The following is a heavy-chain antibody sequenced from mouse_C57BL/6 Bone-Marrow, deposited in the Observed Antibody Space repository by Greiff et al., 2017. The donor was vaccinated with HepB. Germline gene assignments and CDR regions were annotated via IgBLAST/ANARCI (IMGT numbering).Heavy chain of an antibody. J-gene: IGHJ3*01. Sequence: EVHLVESGPELVKPGASVKISCKASGYSFTDYNMNWVKQSNGKSLEWIGVINPNYGTTSYNQKFKGKATLTVDQSSSTAYMQLNSLTSEDSAVYYCARSGYYGSSWFAYWGQGTLVTVSA. CDR2: INPNYGTT. CDR1: GYSFTDYN. CDR3: ARSGYYGSSWFAY. V-gene: IGHV1-39*01. D-gene: IGHD1-1*01.